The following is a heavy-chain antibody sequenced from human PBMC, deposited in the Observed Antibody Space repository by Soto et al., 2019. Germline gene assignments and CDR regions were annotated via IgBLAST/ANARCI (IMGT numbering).Heavy chain of an antibody. V-gene: IGHV3-7*01. CDR1: GFTFSSYW. CDR3: AREGAGYCTNGVCSDAFDI. Sequence: VGSLRLSCAASGFTFSSYWMSWVRQAPGKGLEWVANIKQDGSEKYYVDSVKGRFTISRDNAKNSLYLQMNSLRAEDTAVYYCAREGAGYCTNGVCSDAFDIWGQGTMVTVSS. J-gene: IGHJ3*02. D-gene: IGHD2-8*01. CDR2: IKQDGSEK.